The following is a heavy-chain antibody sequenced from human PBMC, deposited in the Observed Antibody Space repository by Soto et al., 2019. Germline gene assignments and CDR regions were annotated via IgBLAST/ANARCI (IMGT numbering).Heavy chain of an antibody. Sequence: GGSLRLSCAASGFTFNNYDMHWVRQAPGKGLEWVSAIGTAGDTYYGGSVKGGFSISRENAKNSLYLQVNSLRAGDTAVYYCARGGGDCSSGVCHFYYYMDVWGKGTTVTVSS. CDR2: IGTAGDT. J-gene: IGHJ6*03. D-gene: IGHD2-8*01. CDR1: GFTFNNYD. CDR3: ARGGGDCSSGVCHFYYYMDV. V-gene: IGHV3-13*01.